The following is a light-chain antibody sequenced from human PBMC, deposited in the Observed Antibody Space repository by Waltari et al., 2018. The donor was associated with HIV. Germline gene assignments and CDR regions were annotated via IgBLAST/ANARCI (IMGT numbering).Light chain of an antibody. CDR3: QQCYTWPLT. CDR2: DSS. Sequence: EIVLTQSPATLSLSPGASATLSCRASQSVGISLAWYQQKPCQPPRLLIYDSSNRATGIPARFRGSGSGTDFSLSIGSLEPEDFAVYYCQQCYTWPLTFGGGTMLEI. CDR1: QSVGIS. V-gene: IGKV3-11*01. J-gene: IGKJ4*01.